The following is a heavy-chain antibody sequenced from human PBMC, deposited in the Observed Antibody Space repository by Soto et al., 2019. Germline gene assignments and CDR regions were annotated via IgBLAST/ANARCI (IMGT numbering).Heavy chain of an antibody. CDR2: IYYSGST. Sequence: SETLSLTCTVSGGSISSYYWSWIRQPPGKGLEWIGYIYYSGSTNYNPSLKSRVTISVDTSKNQFSLKLSSVTAADTAVYYCARRLGYCSSTSCYRRGLYYYYGMDVWGQGNTVTVSS. D-gene: IGHD2-2*02. CDR1: GGSISSYY. V-gene: IGHV4-59*01. CDR3: ARRLGYCSSTSCYRRGLYYYYGMDV. J-gene: IGHJ6*02.